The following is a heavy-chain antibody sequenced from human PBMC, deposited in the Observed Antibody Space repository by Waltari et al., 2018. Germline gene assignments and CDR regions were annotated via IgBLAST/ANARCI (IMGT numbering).Heavy chain of an antibody. CDR2: SNTNTPNP. D-gene: IGHD3-16*01. J-gene: IGHJ4*02. Sequence: QVQLVQSGSELKKPGASVKVSCKASGYTFTDHAMNWVRQAPGQGLQFLGWSNTNTPNPFYARGFAGRFVFSLDTSISTAYMEITSLKTEDTAVYYCARELLGGGAFDSWGQGTLVSVSS. CDR3: ARELLGGGAFDS. V-gene: IGHV7-4-1*02. CDR1: GYTFTDHA.